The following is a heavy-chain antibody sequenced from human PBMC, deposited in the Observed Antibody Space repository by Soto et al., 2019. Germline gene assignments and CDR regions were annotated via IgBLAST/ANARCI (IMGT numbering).Heavy chain of an antibody. D-gene: IGHD6-6*01. J-gene: IGHJ6*04. V-gene: IGHV3-21*01. CDR3: ARGPHSSSPSYLMDV. Sequence: PGGSLRLSCAASGFTFSSYSMNWVRQAPGKGLEWVSSISSSSSYIYYADSVKGRFTISRDNAKNSLYLQMNSLRAEDTAVYYCARGPHSSSPSYLMDVCGKGTTVIVSS. CDR2: ISSSSSYI. CDR1: GFTFSSYS.